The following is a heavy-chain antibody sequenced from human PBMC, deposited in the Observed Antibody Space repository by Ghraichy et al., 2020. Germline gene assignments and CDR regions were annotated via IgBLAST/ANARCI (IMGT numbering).Heavy chain of an antibody. D-gene: IGHD6-13*01. V-gene: IGHV2-5*02. Sequence: SGPTLVKPTQTLTLTCPFSGFSLSTSGVGVGWIRQPPGKALEWLALIYWDDDKRYSPSLKSRLTITKDTSKNQVVLTMTNMDPVDTATYYCALGSPGYSSSWYKDHYAFDIWCQGTMVTVSS. J-gene: IGHJ3*02. CDR1: GFSLSTSGVG. CDR3: ALGSPGYSSSWYKDHYAFDI. CDR2: IYWDDDK.